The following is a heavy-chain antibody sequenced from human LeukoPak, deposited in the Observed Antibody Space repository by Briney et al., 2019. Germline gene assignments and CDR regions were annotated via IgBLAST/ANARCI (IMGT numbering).Heavy chain of an antibody. V-gene: IGHV5-51*01. D-gene: IGHD5-12*01. J-gene: IGHJ2*01. CDR1: GYNFPNSW. CDR2: IYPDDSDT. CDR3: ARRGYSGYDPSYWYFDL. Sequence: GESLKISCKGSGYNFPNSWIGWVRQMPGKGQEWMGVIYPDDSDTRYSPSFQGQVTISADKSISTAYLQWSSLKASDTAMYYCARRGYSGYDPSYWYFDLWGRGTLVTVSS.